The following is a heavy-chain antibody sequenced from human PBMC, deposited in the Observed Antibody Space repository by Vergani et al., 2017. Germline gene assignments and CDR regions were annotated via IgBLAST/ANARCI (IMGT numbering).Heavy chain of an antibody. J-gene: IGHJ6*03. CDR2: INSDGDST. CDR1: GFTFSNYW. V-gene: IGHV3-74*01. D-gene: IGHD6-6*01. Sequence: EVQLVESGGGLVQPGGSLRLSCAASGFTFSNYWMQWVRQAPGKGLMWVSRINSDGDSTSYADSVKGRFTISRDNAKNTLYLQMDSLRAEDTAVYYCARDQDSSSGGVYYYYYYMDVWGKGTTVTVSS. CDR3: ARDQDSSSGGVYYYYYYMDV.